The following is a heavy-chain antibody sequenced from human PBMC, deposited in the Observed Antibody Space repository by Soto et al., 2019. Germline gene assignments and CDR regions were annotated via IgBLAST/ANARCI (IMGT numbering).Heavy chain of an antibody. V-gene: IGHV1-69*13. CDR2: IIPIFGTA. Sequence: ASVKVSCKASGGTFSSYAISWVRQAPGQGLEWMGGIIPIFGTANYAQKFQGRVTITADESTSTAYMELSSLRSEDTAVYYCAIVGESLANYYYGMDVWGQGTTVTVSS. J-gene: IGHJ6*02. CDR3: AIVGESLANYYYGMDV. D-gene: IGHD3-16*01. CDR1: GGTFSSYA.